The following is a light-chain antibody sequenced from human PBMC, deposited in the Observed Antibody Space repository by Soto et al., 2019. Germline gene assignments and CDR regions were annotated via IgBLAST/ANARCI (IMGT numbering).Light chain of an antibody. Sequence: DIQMTQSPSSLSASVGDRVTITCRASQSISSYLNWYQQKPGKAPKLLIYAASSLQIGVPSRFSGSGSGTDFTLTISSLQPEEFATYYCQQSYSTPYTFGQGTKLEIK. CDR3: QQSYSTPYT. CDR2: AAS. V-gene: IGKV1-39*01. CDR1: QSISSY. J-gene: IGKJ2*01.